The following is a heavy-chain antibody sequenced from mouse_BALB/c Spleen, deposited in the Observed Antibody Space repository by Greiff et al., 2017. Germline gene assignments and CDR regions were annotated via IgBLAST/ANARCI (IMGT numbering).Heavy chain of an antibody. CDR1: GFTFSDYY. CDR3: ARDRVYDNRYAMDY. J-gene: IGHJ4*01. V-gene: IGHV5-4*02. Sequence: EVKLMESGGGLVKPGGSLKLSCAASGFTFSDYYMYWVRQTPEKRLEWVATISDGGSYTYYPDSVKGRFTISRDNAKNNLYLQMSSLKSEDTAMYYCARDRVYDNRYAMDYWGQGTSVTVSS. CDR2: ISDGGSYT. D-gene: IGHD2-3*01.